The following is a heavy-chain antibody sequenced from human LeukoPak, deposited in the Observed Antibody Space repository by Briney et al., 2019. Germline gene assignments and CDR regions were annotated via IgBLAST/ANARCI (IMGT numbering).Heavy chain of an antibody. J-gene: IGHJ5*02. CDR2: ISPSGTDI. Sequence: GGSLRLSCAVSGFTFSDTYMTWIRQAPGKGLESLSYISPSGTDISYADSVKGRFTISRDNAKNSLYLQMNSLRAEDTAVYYCARVRDSSGYSSSWFDPWGQGTLVTVSS. D-gene: IGHD3-22*01. CDR3: ARVRDSSGYSSSWFDP. CDR1: GFTFSDTY. V-gene: IGHV3-11*04.